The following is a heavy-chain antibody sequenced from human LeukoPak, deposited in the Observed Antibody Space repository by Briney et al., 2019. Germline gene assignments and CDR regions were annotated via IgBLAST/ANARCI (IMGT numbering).Heavy chain of an antibody. CDR3: AKGRVRGIAVAGSFDY. D-gene: IGHD6-19*01. CDR2: ISGSGGST. Sequence: LSGGSLRLSCAASGFSFRSYNMNWVRQAPGKGLEWVSAISGSGGSTYYADSVKGRFTISRDNSKNTLYLQMNSLRAEDTAVYYCAKGRVRGIAVAGSFDYWGQGTLVTVSS. CDR1: GFSFRSYN. V-gene: IGHV3-23*01. J-gene: IGHJ4*02.